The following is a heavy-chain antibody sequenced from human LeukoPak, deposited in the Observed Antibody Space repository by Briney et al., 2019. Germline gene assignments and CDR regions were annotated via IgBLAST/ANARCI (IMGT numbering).Heavy chain of an antibody. CDR1: GYTFTGYY. J-gene: IGHJ4*02. Sequence: GASVKVSCKASGYTFTGYYMHWVRQAPGQGLEWMGRINPNSGGTNYAQKFQGRVTMTRYTSISTAYMELSRLRSDDTAVYYCARESEYSSSFDYWGQGTLVTVSS. V-gene: IGHV1-2*06. CDR2: INPNSGGT. D-gene: IGHD6-6*01. CDR3: ARESEYSSSFDY.